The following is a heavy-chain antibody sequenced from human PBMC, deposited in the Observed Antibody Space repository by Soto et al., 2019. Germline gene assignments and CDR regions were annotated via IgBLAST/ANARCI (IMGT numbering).Heavy chain of an antibody. Sequence: QVQLVESGGGVVQPGRSLRLSCAASGFTFSSYAMHWVRQAPGKGLEWVAVISYDGSNKYYADSVKGRFTISRDNSKNTLYLQMNSLRAEDTAVYYCARDRGTLRYYYYGMDVWGQGTTVTVSS. CDR3: ARDRGTLRYYYYGMDV. D-gene: IGHD3-16*01. CDR2: ISYDGSNK. CDR1: GFTFSSYA. J-gene: IGHJ6*02. V-gene: IGHV3-30-3*01.